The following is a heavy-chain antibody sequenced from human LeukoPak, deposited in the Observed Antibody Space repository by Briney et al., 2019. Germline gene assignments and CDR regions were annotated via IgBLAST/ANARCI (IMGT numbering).Heavy chain of an antibody. J-gene: IGHJ3*02. D-gene: IGHD5-24*01. CDR1: GYTFTGYY. Sequence: ASVKVSCKASGYTFTGYYLFWVRQAPGQGLEWMGWINPNSGDSVYAQKFQDRFTMTRDTSITTAYMEMSRLRSDDTAVYYCARVKSRMAEDPDAFDIWGQGTMVTVSS. CDR3: ARVKSRMAEDPDAFDI. V-gene: IGHV1-2*02. CDR2: INPNSGDS.